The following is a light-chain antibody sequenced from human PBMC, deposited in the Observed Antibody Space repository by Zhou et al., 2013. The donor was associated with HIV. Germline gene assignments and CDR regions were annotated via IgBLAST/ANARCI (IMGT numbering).Light chain of an antibody. CDR1: QRISSY. V-gene: IGKV1-9*01. CDR2: AAS. Sequence: DIQMTQSPSSLSASVGDGVTITCRASQRISSYLAWYQQKPGKAPKLLIYAASTLQSGVPSRFSGSGSGAEFTLTISCLQSEDFATYYCQQYDNLPITFGQGTRLEIK. CDR3: QQYDNLPIT. J-gene: IGKJ5*01.